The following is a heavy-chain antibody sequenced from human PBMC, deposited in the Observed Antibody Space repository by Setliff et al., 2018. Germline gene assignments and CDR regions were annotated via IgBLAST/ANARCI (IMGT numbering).Heavy chain of an antibody. Sequence: SETLSLTCTVSDGSISSGSYYWSWIRQPAGKGLEWIGRIYTSGSTNYNPSLKSRVTISVDKSKNQFSLKLSSVTAADTAVYYCARSGDYGSGRLSPWGQGTLVTVSS. CDR2: IYTSGST. J-gene: IGHJ5*02. V-gene: IGHV4-61*02. CDR1: DGSISSGSYY. CDR3: ARSGDYGSGRLSP. D-gene: IGHD3-10*01.